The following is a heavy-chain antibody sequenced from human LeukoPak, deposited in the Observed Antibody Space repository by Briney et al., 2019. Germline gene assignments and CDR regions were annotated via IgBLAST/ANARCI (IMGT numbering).Heavy chain of an antibody. CDR2: IIPMFGTA. D-gene: IGHD6-25*01. V-gene: IGHV1-69*05. CDR1: GGTFSSYA. CDR3: LRRQALRGRHRAFDP. Sequence: SVKVSCKASGGTFSSYAISWVRQAPGQGLEWLGGIIPMFGTAKYAQKFQGRVTITTDESTTTAYMELISLRFEDTAVYYCLRRQALRGRHRAFDPWGQGTLVTVTS. J-gene: IGHJ5*02.